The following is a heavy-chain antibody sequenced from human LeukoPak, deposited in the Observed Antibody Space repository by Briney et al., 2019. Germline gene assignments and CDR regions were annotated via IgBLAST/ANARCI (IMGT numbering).Heavy chain of an antibody. D-gene: IGHD6-25*01. Sequence: PGGSLRLSCAASGFRFSDYWMHWVRQGPGKGPEWLSRTSKDGSDTFYADAAKGRFTASRDNAKNTVYLQVTNVRPEDTAVYYRARGGYSGSYYRFSWGQGTLVTVAS. CDR3: ARGGYSGSYYRFS. V-gene: IGHV3-74*01. CDR1: GFRFSDYW. J-gene: IGHJ4*02. CDR2: TSKDGSDT.